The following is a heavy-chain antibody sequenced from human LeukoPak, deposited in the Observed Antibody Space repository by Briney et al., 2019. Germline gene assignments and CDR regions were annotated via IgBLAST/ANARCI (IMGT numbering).Heavy chain of an antibody. V-gene: IGHV1-46*01. CDR2: INPSGGST. D-gene: IGHD6-6*01. J-gene: IGHJ5*02. Sequence: DSVKVSCKASGYTFTSYAMHWVRQAPGQGLEWMGIINPSGGSTSYAQKFQGRVTMTRDTPTSTVYMELSSLRSEDTAVYYCARGGLSSSSPNWFDPWGQGTLVTVSS. CDR1: GYTFTSYA. CDR3: ARGGLSSSSPNWFDP.